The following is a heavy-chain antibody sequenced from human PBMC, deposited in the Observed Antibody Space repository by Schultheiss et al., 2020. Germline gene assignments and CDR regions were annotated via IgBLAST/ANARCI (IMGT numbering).Heavy chain of an antibody. CDR3: ARDQTTYYDFWSGYYGMDV. Sequence: SLRLSCAASGFTFDDYAMHWVRQAPGKGLEWVAVIWYDGSNKYYADSVKGRFTISRDNSKNTLYLQMNSLRAEDTAVYYCARDQTTYYDFWSGYYGMDVWGKGTTVTVSS. CDR2: IWYDGSNK. D-gene: IGHD3-3*01. V-gene: IGHV3-33*08. J-gene: IGHJ6*04. CDR1: GFTFDDYA.